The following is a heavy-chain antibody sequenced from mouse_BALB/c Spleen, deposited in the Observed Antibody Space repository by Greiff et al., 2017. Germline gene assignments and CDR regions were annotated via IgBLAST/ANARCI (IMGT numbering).Heavy chain of an antibody. CDR2: ISSGGSYT. J-gene: IGHJ3*01. CDR3: ARLGRRAWFAY. V-gene: IGHV5-6*01. Sequence: EVKLVESGGDLVKPGGSLKLSCAASGFTFSSYGMSWVRQTPDKRLEWVATISSGGSYTYYPDSVKGRFTISRDNAKNTLYLQMSSLKSEDTAMYYCARLGRRAWFAYWGQGTLVTVSA. CDR1: GFTFSSYG.